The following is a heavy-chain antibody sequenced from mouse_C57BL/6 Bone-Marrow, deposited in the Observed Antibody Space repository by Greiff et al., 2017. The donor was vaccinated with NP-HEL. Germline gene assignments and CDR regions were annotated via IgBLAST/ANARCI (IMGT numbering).Heavy chain of an antibody. CDR1: GYTFTDYY. D-gene: IGHD5-2*01. CDR2: INPYNGGT. V-gene: IGHV1-19*01. J-gene: IGHJ4*01. CDR3: ATWNNYYAMDY. Sequence: EVKLMESGPVLVKPGASVKMSCKASGYTFTDYYMNWVKQSHGKSLEWIGVINPYNGGTSYNQKFKGKATLTVDKSSSTAYMELNSLTSEDSAVYYCATWNNYYAMDYWGQGTSVTVSS.